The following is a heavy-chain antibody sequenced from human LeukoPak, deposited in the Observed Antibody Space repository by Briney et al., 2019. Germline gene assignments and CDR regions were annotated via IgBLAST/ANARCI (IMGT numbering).Heavy chain of an antibody. CDR1: GGSFSDYY. CDR2: INHSGST. D-gene: IGHD1-20*01. V-gene: IGHV4-34*01. Sequence: SETLSLTCAVYGGSFSDYYWSWIRHPPGKGLEWIGEINHSGSTNYNPSLKSRVTISVDTSKNQFSLKLSSVTAADTAVYYCARGSKVTGYYYYYYMDVWDKGTTVTVSS. J-gene: IGHJ6*03. CDR3: ARGSKVTGYYYYYYMDV.